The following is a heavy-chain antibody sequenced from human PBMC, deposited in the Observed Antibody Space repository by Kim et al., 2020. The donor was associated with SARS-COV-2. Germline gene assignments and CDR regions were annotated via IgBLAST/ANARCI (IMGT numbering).Heavy chain of an antibody. CDR1: GFTFSSYG. J-gene: IGHJ6*02. Sequence: GGSLRLSCAASGFTFSSYGMHWVRQAPGKGLEWVAVIWYDGSNKYYADSVKGRFTISRDNSKNTLYLQMNSLRAEDTAVYYCAKDTTVTTGYYYYGMDVWGQGTTVTVSS. D-gene: IGHD4-4*01. CDR2: IWYDGSNK. CDR3: AKDTTVTTGYYYYGMDV. V-gene: IGHV3-33*06.